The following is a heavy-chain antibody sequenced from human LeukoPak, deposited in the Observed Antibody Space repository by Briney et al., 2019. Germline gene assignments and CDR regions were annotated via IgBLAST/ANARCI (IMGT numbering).Heavy chain of an antibody. CDR3: ARDLGTYSSGWHPLSTWGYYYGVDV. CDR1: GYTLTELS. D-gene: IGHD6-19*01. J-gene: IGHJ6*02. V-gene: IGHV1-24*01. Sequence: ASVKVSCKVSGYTLTELSMHLVWQPPAKGQGWMGVFDPEDGETIYAQKFQGRVTMTVNISTDTAYMELSKLRSDDTAVYYCARDLGTYSSGWHPLSTWGYYYGVDVWGQGTTVTVSS. CDR2: FDPEDGET.